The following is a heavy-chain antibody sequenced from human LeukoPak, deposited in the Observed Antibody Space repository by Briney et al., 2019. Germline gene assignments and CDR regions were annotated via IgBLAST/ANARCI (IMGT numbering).Heavy chain of an antibody. D-gene: IGHD6-19*01. Sequence: SETLSLTCTVSGGSISSYYWSWIRQPPWKGLEWIGYIYYSGSTNYNPSLKSRVTISVDTSTNQFSLKLRSVTAADTAVYYCARVPITAVSGYYFDYWGQGALVTVSS. CDR1: GGSISSYY. CDR3: ARVPITAVSGYYFDY. J-gene: IGHJ4*02. V-gene: IGHV4-59*08. CDR2: IYYSGST.